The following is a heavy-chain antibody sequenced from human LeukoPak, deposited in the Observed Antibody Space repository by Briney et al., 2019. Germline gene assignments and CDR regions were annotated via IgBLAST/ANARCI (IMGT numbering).Heavy chain of an antibody. V-gene: IGHV4-34*01. Sequence: PSETLSLACAVYGGSFSGYYWSWIRQPPGKGLEWIGEINHSGSTNYNPSLKSRVTISVDTSKNQFSLKLSSVTAADTAVYYCARDIYGDYSNWFDPWGQGTLVTVSS. CDR2: INHSGST. CDR1: GGSFSGYY. CDR3: ARDIYGDYSNWFDP. J-gene: IGHJ5*02. D-gene: IGHD4-17*01.